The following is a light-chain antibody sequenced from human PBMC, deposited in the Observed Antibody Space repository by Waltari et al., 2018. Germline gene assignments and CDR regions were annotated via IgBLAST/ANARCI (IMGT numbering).Light chain of an antibody. V-gene: IGKV4-1*01. CDR1: QSGCYSSNNKNY. CDR2: WAS. Sequence: DIVMTQSPDSLAVSLGERATINCKSSQSGCYSSNNKNYLAWYQRKPGQPPKLLIYWASTRESGVPDRFSGSGSGTDFTLTISSLQAEDVAVYYCQQYYSTPPTFGQGTKVEIK. CDR3: QQYYSTPPT. J-gene: IGKJ1*01.